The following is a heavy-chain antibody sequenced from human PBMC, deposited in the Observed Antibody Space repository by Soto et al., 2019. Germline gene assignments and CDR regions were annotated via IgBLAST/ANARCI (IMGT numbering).Heavy chain of an antibody. D-gene: IGHD6-19*01. CDR2: MNPNSGNT. V-gene: IGHV1-8*01. Sequence: ASVKVSCKASGYTFTSYEINWLRQSTGQGLEWMGWMNPNSGNTGYAQKFQGRVTMTRNTSISTAYMELSSLRSEDTAVYYCARGRGSGWFYYYYGMDVWGQGTTVTVSS. J-gene: IGHJ6*02. CDR3: ARGRGSGWFYYYYGMDV. CDR1: GYTFTSYE.